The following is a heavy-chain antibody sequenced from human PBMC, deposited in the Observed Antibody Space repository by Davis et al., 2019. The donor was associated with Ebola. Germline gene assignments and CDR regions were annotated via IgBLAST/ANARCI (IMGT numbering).Heavy chain of an antibody. CDR2: LYYSGNT. CDR1: GGSISSYY. CDR3: ARGLVVVAATYFDY. V-gene: IGHV4-59*01. Sequence: MPSETLSLTCTVSGGSISSYYWSWIRQPPEKGLEWIGYLYYSGNTNYNPSLKSRVTISVDTSKNQFSLKLSSVTAADTAVYYCARGLVVVAATYFDYWGQGTLVTVSS. J-gene: IGHJ4*02. D-gene: IGHD2-15*01.